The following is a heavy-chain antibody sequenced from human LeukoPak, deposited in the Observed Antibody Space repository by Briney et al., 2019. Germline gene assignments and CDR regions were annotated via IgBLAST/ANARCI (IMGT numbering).Heavy chain of an antibody. CDR3: AKDSLRVVPAAIFDY. CDR1: GFTFSNYA. J-gene: IGHJ4*02. V-gene: IGHV3-23*01. Sequence: LGGSLRLPCATSGFTFSNYAMSWVRQAPGKGLEWVSGISNSGGSTYYTDSVKGRFTISRDNSKNTLSLQMNSLRAEDTAIYYCAKDSLRVVPAAIFDYWGQGTLVTVSS. CDR2: ISNSGGST. D-gene: IGHD2-2*01.